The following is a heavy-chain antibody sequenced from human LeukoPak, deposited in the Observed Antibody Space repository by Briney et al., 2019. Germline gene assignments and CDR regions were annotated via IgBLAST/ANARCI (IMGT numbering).Heavy chain of an antibody. CDR2: IYNSGST. D-gene: IGHD3-16*01. Sequence: SETLSLTCTVSGGSISNYYWSWIRQPPGKELEWIGYIYNSGSTNYNPSLKSRVTISVDTSKPQFSLKLSSVTAADAAVYYCARHVWGNGMDVWGQGTTVTVSS. J-gene: IGHJ6*02. CDR3: ARHVWGNGMDV. CDR1: GGSISNYY. V-gene: IGHV4-59*08.